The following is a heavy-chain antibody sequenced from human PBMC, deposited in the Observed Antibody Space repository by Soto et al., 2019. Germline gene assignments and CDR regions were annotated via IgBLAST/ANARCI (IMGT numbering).Heavy chain of an antibody. J-gene: IGHJ1*01. CDR3: GQYYYDSSGYYEYFQH. CDR2: IIPIFGTA. Sequence: QVQLVQSGAEVKKPGSSVKVSCKASGGTFSSYAISWVRQAPGQGLEWMGGIIPIFGTANYAQKFQGRVTITADESTSTAYMELSSLRSEDTAVYYCGQYYYDSSGYYEYFQHWGQGTLVTDSS. CDR1: GGTFSSYA. D-gene: IGHD3-22*01. V-gene: IGHV1-69*01.